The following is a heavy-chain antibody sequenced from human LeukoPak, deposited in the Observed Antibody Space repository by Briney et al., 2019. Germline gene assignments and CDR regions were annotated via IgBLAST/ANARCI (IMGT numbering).Heavy chain of an antibody. CDR3: ASSPLLWFGEEYYFDY. D-gene: IGHD3-10*01. Sequence: GGSLRLSCAASGFTFSSYGMHWVRQAPGKGLEWVANIKQDGSEKYYVDSVKGRFTISRDNAKNSLYLQMNSLRAEDTAVYYCASSPLLWFGEEYYFDYWGQGTLVTVSS. CDR1: GFTFSSYG. J-gene: IGHJ4*02. V-gene: IGHV3-7*01. CDR2: IKQDGSEK.